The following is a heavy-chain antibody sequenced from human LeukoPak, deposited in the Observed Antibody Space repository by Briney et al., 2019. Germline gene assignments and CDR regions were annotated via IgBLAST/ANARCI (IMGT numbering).Heavy chain of an antibody. Sequence: SETLSLTCTVSGGSISNYYWSWIRQPPGKGLEWIGFIHSNGGANYNASLNSRATISRDTSRSQVSLKLTSVTAADTAVYYCASSNLGSLGQFDPWGQGTLVTVSS. CDR1: GGSISNYY. CDR2: IHSNGGA. J-gene: IGHJ5*02. CDR3: ASSNLGSLGQFDP. V-gene: IGHV4-59*01. D-gene: IGHD3-10*01.